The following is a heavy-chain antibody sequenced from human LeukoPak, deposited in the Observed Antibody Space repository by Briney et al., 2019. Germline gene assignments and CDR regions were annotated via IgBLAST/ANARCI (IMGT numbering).Heavy chain of an antibody. J-gene: IGHJ4*02. CDR1: GFTFSNYW. CDR2: IKEDGNEK. Sequence: GGSLRLSCAASGFTFSNYWMTWVRQAPGKGLEWVATIKEDGNEKYYVGSVKGRFTMSRDNAKNSLYLQLNSLRAEDTAVYYCARPGNNAVDYWGQGTQVTVSS. CDR3: ARPGNNAVDY. V-gene: IGHV3-7*02. D-gene: IGHD1-26*01.